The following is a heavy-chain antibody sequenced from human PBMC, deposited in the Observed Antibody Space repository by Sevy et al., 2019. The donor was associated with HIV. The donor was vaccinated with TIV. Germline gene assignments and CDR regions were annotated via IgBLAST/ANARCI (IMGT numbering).Heavy chain of an antibody. J-gene: IGHJ4*02. D-gene: IGHD1-1*01. Sequence: GGSLRLSCAASGFTFSAYGMHWVRQAPGKGLEWVAFIRYYGSNKFYADSVKGRFTISRDNSNNMMYLQMNSLRGEDTAVYYCATRWTPGYWGQGTLVTVSS. CDR1: GFTFSAYG. CDR3: ATRWTPGY. CDR2: IRYYGSNK. V-gene: IGHV3-30*02.